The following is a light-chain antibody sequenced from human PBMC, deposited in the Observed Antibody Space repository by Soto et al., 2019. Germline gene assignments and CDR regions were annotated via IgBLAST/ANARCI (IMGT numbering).Light chain of an antibody. Sequence: DIQMTQSPSTLSASVGDRVTITCRASQTINSWLAWYQQKPGKAPRLLIYDASSLESGVPSRFSGSGSGTQFTLSISRLQPDVFASYYCQQYSSYWTFGQGTKVEIK. CDR3: QQYSSYWT. J-gene: IGKJ1*01. CDR2: DAS. CDR1: QTINSW. V-gene: IGKV1-5*01.